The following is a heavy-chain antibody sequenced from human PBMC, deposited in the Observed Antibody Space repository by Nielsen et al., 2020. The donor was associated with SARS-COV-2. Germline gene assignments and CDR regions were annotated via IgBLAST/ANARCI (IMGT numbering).Heavy chain of an antibody. CDR3: ARSITIFGVVHYYYYGMDV. CDR2: ISSSSSTI. CDR1: GFTFSSYS. Sequence: GESLKISCAASGFTFSSYSMNWVRQAPGKGLEWVSYISSSSSTIYYADSVKGRFTISRDNAENSLYLQMNSLRAEDTAVYYCARSITIFGVVHYYYYGMDVWGQGTTVTVSS. J-gene: IGHJ6*02. D-gene: IGHD3-3*01. V-gene: IGHV3-48*01.